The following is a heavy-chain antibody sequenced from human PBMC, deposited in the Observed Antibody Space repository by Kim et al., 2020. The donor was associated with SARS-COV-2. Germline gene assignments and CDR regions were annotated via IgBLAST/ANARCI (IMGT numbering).Heavy chain of an antibody. Sequence: PVKGRFTISRDDSKNTLYLQMNSLKTEDTAVYYCTTDTEQLVMRYAPWDYWGQGTLVTVSS. D-gene: IGHD6-6*01. CDR3: TTDTEQLVMRYAPWDY. J-gene: IGHJ4*02. V-gene: IGHV3-15*01.